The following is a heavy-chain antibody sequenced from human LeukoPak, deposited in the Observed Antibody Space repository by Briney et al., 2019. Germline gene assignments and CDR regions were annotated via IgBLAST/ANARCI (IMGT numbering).Heavy chain of an antibody. CDR1: GYTFTSNY. Sequence: ASVKVSCKASGYTFTSNYIHWVRQAPGQGLQWMGMIYPRDGSTSYAQKFQGRVTVTRDTSTSTVHMELSGLRSEDTAVYYCARDQEGFDYWGQGTLVTVSS. V-gene: IGHV1-46*01. J-gene: IGHJ4*02. CDR3: ARDQEGFDY. CDR2: IYPRDGST.